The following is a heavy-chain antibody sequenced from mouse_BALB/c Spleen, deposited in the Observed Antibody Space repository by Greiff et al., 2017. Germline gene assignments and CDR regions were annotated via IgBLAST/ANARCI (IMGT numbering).Heavy chain of an antibody. Sequence: VQLQQSGAELVRPGTSVKVSCKASGYAFTNYLIEWVKQRPGQGLEWIGVINPGSGGTNYNEKFKGKATLTADKSSSTAYMQLSSLTSDDSAVYFCARSGGNAAMDYWGQGTSVTVSS. D-gene: IGHD2-1*01. CDR2: INPGSGGT. V-gene: IGHV1-54*01. CDR3: ARSGGNAAMDY. CDR1: GYAFTNYL. J-gene: IGHJ4*01.